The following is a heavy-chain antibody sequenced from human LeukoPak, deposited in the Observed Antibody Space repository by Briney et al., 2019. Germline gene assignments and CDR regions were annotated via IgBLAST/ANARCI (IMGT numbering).Heavy chain of an antibody. CDR2: ISNSGGST. J-gene: IGHJ4*02. V-gene: IGHV3-23*01. Sequence: HPGGSLRLSCAASGFTFSSYVMSWVRQAPGKGLEWASSISNSGGSTYYAGSVKGRFTISRDNSKNALYLQMNSLRAEDTAVYYCAKEGFDSWGQGTLVTVSS. CDR3: AKEGFDS. CDR1: GFTFSSYV.